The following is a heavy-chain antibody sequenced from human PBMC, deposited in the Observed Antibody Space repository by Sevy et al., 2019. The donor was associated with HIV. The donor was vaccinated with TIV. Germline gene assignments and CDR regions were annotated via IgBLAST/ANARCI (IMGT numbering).Heavy chain of an antibody. J-gene: IGHJ4*02. CDR3: ARDAGYSTDWYPSDY. V-gene: IGHV3-30-3*01. Sequence: GGSLRLSCAASEFMFSTYAMHWVRQAPGKGLEWVAVISYDGSRHYYGESVKGRFTISRDNSKNTLFLQMNSLRLEDTAFYYCARDAGYSTDWYPSDYWGQGTLVNVSS. CDR1: EFMFSTYA. D-gene: IGHD6-19*01. CDR2: ISYDGSRH.